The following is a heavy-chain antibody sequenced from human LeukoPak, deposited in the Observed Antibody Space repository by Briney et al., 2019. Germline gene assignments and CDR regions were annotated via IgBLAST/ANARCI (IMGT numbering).Heavy chain of an antibody. D-gene: IGHD1-1*01. CDR1: GFTFSNSW. Sequence: GGSLRLSCAASGFTFSNSWMHWDRQVPGKGLLWVSRISSDGSSSIYADSVKGRFTIFRDNAKNTLYLQMNSLRAEDTAVYYCARMATAFDYWGQGTLVTVSS. V-gene: IGHV3-74*01. CDR2: ISSDGSSS. J-gene: IGHJ4*02. CDR3: ARMATAFDY.